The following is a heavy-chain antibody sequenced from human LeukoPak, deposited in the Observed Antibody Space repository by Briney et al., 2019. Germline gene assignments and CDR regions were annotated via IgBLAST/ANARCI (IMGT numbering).Heavy chain of an antibody. CDR3: ARALRVGRYSADY. Sequence: SVNVSCKASGGTFSSYAISWVRQAPGQGLEWMGGIIPIFGTANYAQKFQGRVTITADESTSTAYMELSSLRSEDTAVYYCARALRVGRYSADYWGQGTLVTVSS. CDR1: GGTFSSYA. D-gene: IGHD2-15*01. J-gene: IGHJ4*02. CDR2: IIPIFGTA. V-gene: IGHV1-69*13.